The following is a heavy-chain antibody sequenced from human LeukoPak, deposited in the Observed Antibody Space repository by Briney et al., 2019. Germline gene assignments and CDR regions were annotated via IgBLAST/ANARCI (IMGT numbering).Heavy chain of an antibody. J-gene: IGHJ4*02. V-gene: IGHV1-2*02. Sequence: GASVKVSCKASAFTFTGYYMHWVRQVPGQGLEWMGWIDPNTGGTNYAQKFQGRVTMTRDTSISTAYLELSRLRSDDTAVYYCARDAIVGATRGGYWGQGTLVTVSS. CDR1: AFTFTGYY. CDR2: IDPNTGGT. CDR3: ARDAIVGATRGGY. D-gene: IGHD1-26*01.